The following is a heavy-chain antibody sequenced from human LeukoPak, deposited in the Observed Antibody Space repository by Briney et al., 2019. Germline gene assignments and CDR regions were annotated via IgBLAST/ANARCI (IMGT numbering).Heavy chain of an antibody. Sequence: SETLSLTCTVSGGSISSSNYYWGWIRQPPGKGLEWIGSIYYSGTTYYNPSLKSRVTISVDTSKNQFSLKLTSGTAADTAVYYCARGGTIRAYYWGQGTLVTVSS. CDR2: IYYSGTT. CDR1: GGSISSSNYY. V-gene: IGHV4-39*07. D-gene: IGHD1/OR15-1a*01. CDR3: ARGGTIRAYY. J-gene: IGHJ4*02.